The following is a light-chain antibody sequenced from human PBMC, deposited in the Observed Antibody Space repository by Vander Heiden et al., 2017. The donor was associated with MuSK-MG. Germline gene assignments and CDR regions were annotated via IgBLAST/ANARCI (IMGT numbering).Light chain of an antibody. CDR1: QSVSSN. J-gene: IGKJ4*01. CDR2: GAS. Sequence: SQSVSSNLAWYQQKPGQAPRLLIYGASTRATGIPARFSGSGYGTEFTLTISSLQSEDFAVYYCQQYNNWPPLTFGGGTKVEIK. CDR3: QQYNNWPPLT. V-gene: IGKV3-15*01.